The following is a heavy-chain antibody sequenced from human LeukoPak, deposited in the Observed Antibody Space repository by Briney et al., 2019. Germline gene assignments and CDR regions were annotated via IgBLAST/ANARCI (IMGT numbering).Heavy chain of an antibody. J-gene: IGHJ5*02. Sequence: SVKVSCKASGYTFTSHGITWVRQAPGQGLEWMGGIIPIFGTANYAQKFQGRVTITADESTSTAYMELSSLRSEDTAVYYCARDPIAAAGARYNWFDPWGQGTLVTVSS. V-gene: IGHV1-69*13. CDR1: GYTFTSHG. CDR2: IIPIFGTA. D-gene: IGHD6-13*01. CDR3: ARDPIAAAGARYNWFDP.